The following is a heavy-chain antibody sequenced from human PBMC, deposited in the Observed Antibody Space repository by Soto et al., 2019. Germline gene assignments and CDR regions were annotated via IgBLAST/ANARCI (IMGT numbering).Heavy chain of an antibody. D-gene: IGHD6-13*01. J-gene: IGHJ6*02. CDR2: IIPIFGTA. Sequence: QMQLVQSGAEVKKPGSSVKVSCKASGGTFSSYAISWVRQAPGQGLEWMGGIIPIFGTANYAQKFQGRVTITADESTSTAYMELSSLRSEDTAVYYCARDPSSSWYGGYYYGMDVWGQGTTVTVSS. V-gene: IGHV1-69*01. CDR1: GGTFSSYA. CDR3: ARDPSSSWYGGYYYGMDV.